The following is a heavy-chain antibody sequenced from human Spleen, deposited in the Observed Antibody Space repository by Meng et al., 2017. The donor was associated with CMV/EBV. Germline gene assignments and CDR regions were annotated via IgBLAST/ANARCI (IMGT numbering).Heavy chain of an antibody. V-gene: IGHV1-18*01. Sequence: ASVKVSCKASGYTFTSYDINWVRQASGQGLEWMGWISAYNGNTNYAQKLQGRVTMTTDTSTSTAYMELRSLRSDDTAVYYCAREGGVPGGAYYDFWSGLLYGMDVWGQGTTVTVSS. CDR1: GYTFTSYD. CDR3: AREGGVPGGAYYDFWSGLLYGMDV. CDR2: ISAYNGNT. J-gene: IGHJ6*02. D-gene: IGHD3-3*01.